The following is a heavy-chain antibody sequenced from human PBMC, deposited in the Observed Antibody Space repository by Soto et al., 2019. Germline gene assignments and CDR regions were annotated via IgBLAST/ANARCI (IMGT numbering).Heavy chain of an antibody. J-gene: IGHJ4*02. CDR3: ARGGIAAAGTRGRGIDY. CDR1: GYTFTSYA. CDR2: INAGNGNT. Sequence: QVQLVQSGAEVKKPGASVKVSCKASGYTFTSYAMHWVRQAPGQRLEWMGWINAGNGNTKYSQKFQGRVTITRDTSASTAYMELSSLRSEDTAVYYCARGGIAAAGTRGRGIDYWGQGTLVTVSS. D-gene: IGHD6-13*01. V-gene: IGHV1-3*01.